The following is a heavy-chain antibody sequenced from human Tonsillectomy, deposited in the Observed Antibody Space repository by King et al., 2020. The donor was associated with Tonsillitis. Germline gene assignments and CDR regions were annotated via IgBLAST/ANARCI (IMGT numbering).Heavy chain of an antibody. J-gene: IGHJ4*02. CDR3: ARYVSGTFDY. D-gene: IGHD1-26*01. V-gene: IGHV4-39*01. Sequence: QLQESGPGVVKPSETLSLTCTGSGGSISSGDHFWAGIRQPPGKGLEWMWYMYYSGSIFYHPSLKSRITLSGGTSENRFSLKLSPVTAADTAVYFCARYVSGTFDYWGQGALVTVSS. CDR2: MYYSGSI. CDR1: GGSISSGDHF.